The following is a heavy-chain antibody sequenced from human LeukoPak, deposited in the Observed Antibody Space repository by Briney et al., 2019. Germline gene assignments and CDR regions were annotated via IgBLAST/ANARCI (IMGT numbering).Heavy chain of an antibody. V-gene: IGHV4-59*01. CDR2: VHYTGTT. CDR1: GSSIGGYY. CDR3: ARGAAATRDY. Sequence: SGTLSLTCTVSGSSIGGYYWSWVRQPPGKGLEWIGSVHYTGTTNYNPSLKSRVTMSVDTSKNQFSLKLISVTAADTAVYFCARGAAATRDYWGPGMLVTVSS. J-gene: IGHJ4*02. D-gene: IGHD2-15*01.